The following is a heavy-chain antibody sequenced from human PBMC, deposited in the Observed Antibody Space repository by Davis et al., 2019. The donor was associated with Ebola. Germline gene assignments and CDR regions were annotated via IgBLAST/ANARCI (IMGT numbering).Heavy chain of an antibody. V-gene: IGHV1-69*13. CDR1: GGTFSSYA. Sequence: SVKVSCKASGGTFSSYAISWVRQAPGQGLEWMGGIIPIFGTANYAQTFQGRVTITADESTSTAYMELSSLRSDDTAVYYCARAVGCSSTSCLYYYYGMDVWGKGTTVTVSS. CDR3: ARAVGCSSTSCLYYYYGMDV. J-gene: IGHJ6*04. D-gene: IGHD2-2*01. CDR2: IIPIFGTA.